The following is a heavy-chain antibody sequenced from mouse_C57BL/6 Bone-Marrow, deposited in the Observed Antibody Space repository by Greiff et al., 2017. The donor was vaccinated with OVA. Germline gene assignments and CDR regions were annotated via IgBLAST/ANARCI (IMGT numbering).Heavy chain of an antibody. J-gene: IGHJ4*01. CDR2: VYPYNGGT. D-gene: IGHD1-3*01. CDR3: SRAEIYLGYEYDAMDY. CDR1: GFTFTDYY. V-gene: IGHV1-36*01. Sequence: EVQLQQSGPVLVKPGPSVKISCKASGFTFTDYYMHWVKQSHGKSLEWIGLVYPYNGGTSYNQKFKGKATLTVDTSSSTAYMELISLTSEDSAVYYCSRAEIYLGYEYDAMDYWGQGTSVTVSS.